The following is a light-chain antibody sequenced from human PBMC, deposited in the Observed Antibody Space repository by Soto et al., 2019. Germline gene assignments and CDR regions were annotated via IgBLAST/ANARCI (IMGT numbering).Light chain of an antibody. CDR2: EDT. V-gene: IGLV2-23*01. Sequence: QSALTQPASVSGSPGQSITISCTGTSSDVASYNLVSWYQHYPGKAPKLMIYEDTKRPSGVSNRFSGSKSGNTASLTISGLQAEDEADYYCCSYTGSTTSYVFGTGTKLTVL. CDR3: CSYTGSTTSYV. J-gene: IGLJ1*01. CDR1: SSDVASYNL.